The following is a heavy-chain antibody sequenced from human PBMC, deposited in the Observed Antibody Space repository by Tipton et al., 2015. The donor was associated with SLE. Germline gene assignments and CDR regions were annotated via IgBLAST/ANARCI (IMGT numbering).Heavy chain of an antibody. Sequence: QSGPEVKKPGESLKISCKVSGYTFTNYCIGWARQMPGKGLEWMAIIYPVDSDARYSPSFQGQVTISADKSIKTAYLQWSSLKASDTAMYYCVRQDLTGTTFDYWGQGTLVTVSS. CDR2: IYPVDSDA. J-gene: IGHJ4*02. CDR1: GYTFTNYC. V-gene: IGHV5-51*01. CDR3: VRQDLTGTTFDY. D-gene: IGHD1-1*01.